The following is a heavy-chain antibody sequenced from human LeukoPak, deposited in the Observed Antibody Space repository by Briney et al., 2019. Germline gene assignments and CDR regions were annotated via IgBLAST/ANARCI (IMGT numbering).Heavy chain of an antibody. CDR3: ARDPYGSGIALDY. CDR1: GYTFTGYY. J-gene: IGHJ4*02. V-gene: IGHV1-2*04. Sequence: ASVKVSCKASGYTFTGYYMHWVRQAPGQGLEWMGWINPNSGGTNYAQKFQGWVTMTRDTSISTAYMELSSLRSDDTAVYYCARDPYGSGIALDYWGQGTLVTVSS. D-gene: IGHD3-10*01. CDR2: INPNSGGT.